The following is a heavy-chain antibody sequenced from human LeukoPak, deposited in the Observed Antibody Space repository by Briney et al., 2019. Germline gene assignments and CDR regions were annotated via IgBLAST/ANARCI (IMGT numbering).Heavy chain of an antibody. CDR3: AKNLLLDYYYYMDV. CDR2: IYSGGST. CDR1: GFTVSSNY. J-gene: IGHJ6*03. Sequence: GGSLRLSCAASGFTVSSNYMSWVRQAPGKGLEWVSVIYSGGSTYYADSVKGRFTISRDNSKNTLYLQMNSLRAEDTAVYYCAKNLLLDYYYYMDVWGKGTTVTVSS. D-gene: IGHD2-21*01. V-gene: IGHV3-53*01.